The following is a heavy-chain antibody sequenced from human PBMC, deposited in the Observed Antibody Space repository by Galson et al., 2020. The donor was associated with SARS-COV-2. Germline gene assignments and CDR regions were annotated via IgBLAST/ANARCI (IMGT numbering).Heavy chain of an antibody. D-gene: IGHD3-22*01. CDR3: ARGTRDITMVVVVMTAVSCHFDL. CDR1: GGSFSDYY. J-gene: IGHJ4*02. V-gene: IGHV4-34*01. Sequence: SQASETLSLTRAVYGGSFSDYYWSWIRQPPGRGLEWIGEINHRGSTSYNPSLESRVRISLDASKKQLSLRMSSVTAADSGLYYCARGTRDITMVVVVMTAVSCHFDLWGQGSLVTVSS. CDR2: INHRGST.